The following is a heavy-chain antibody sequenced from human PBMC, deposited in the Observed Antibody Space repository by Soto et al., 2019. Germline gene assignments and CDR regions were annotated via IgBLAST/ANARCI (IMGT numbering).Heavy chain of an antibody. V-gene: IGHV3-30*03. CDR2: ISYDGSLQ. CDR1: GFTFSSYG. Sequence: QAQLVESGGGVVQPGRSLRLSCAASGFTFSSYGMHWARQAPGTGLEWVAVISYDGSLQHYADSVKGRFTLSRDNSKNILILKMTSLRAEDTAVYYCATDRGFGHASVPYSWGPGTLVSVSS. D-gene: IGHD3-10*01. CDR3: ATDRGFGHASVPYS. J-gene: IGHJ4*02.